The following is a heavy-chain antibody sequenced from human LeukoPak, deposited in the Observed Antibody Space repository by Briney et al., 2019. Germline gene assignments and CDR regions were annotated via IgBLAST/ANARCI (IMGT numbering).Heavy chain of an antibody. J-gene: IGHJ6*02. CDR2: IYYSGST. CDR1: GGSISSGDYY. CDR3: ARDHSKGYYYYGMDV. V-gene: IGHV4-30-4*01. Sequence: SETLSLTCTVSGGSISSGDYYWSLIRQPPGKGLEWIGYIYYSGSTYYNPSLKSRVTISVDTSKNQFSLKLSSVTAADTAVYYCARDHSKGYYYYGMDVWGQGTTVTVSS. D-gene: IGHD4-11*01.